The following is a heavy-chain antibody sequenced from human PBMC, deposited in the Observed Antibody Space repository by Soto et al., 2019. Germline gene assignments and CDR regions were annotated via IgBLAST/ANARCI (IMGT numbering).Heavy chain of an antibody. V-gene: IGHV3-33*01. CDR1: GFTFSSYG. Sequence: QVQLVESGGGVVQPGRSLRLSCAASGFTFSSYGRHWVRQAPGKGLEWVAVIWYDGSNKYYADSVKGRFTISRDNSKNTLYLQMNSLRAEDTAVYYCARERKGYFDYWGQGTLVTVSS. CDR2: IWYDGSNK. J-gene: IGHJ4*02. CDR3: ARERKGYFDY.